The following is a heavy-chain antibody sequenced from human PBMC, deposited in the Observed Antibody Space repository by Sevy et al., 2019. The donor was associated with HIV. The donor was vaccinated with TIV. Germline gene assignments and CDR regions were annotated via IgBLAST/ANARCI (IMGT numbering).Heavy chain of an antibody. Sequence: ASVKVSCKASGYTFTGYYMHWVRQAPGQGLEWMGWINPNSGGTNYAQKFQGRVTMTRDTSISTAYMDLSRLRSDDTAVYYCARGGIVVVVSEGNDYYYYGMDVWGQGTTVTVSS. V-gene: IGHV1-2*02. D-gene: IGHD2-15*01. J-gene: IGHJ6*02. CDR1: GYTFTGYY. CDR2: INPNSGGT. CDR3: ARGGIVVVVSEGNDYYYYGMDV.